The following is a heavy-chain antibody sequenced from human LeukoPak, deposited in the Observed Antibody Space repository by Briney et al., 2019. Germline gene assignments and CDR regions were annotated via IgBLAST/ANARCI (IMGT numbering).Heavy chain of an antibody. Sequence: GGSLRLSCIASEFDFFSYGMQWVRQAPGKGLVWVSRIFSDGTTTSYADSVKGRFTISRDNAKNTLYLQMNSLRAEDTAVYYCARELPREVTLDYWGQGTLVTVSP. J-gene: IGHJ4*01. V-gene: IGHV3-74*01. CDR3: ARELPREVTLDY. CDR1: EFDFFSYG. D-gene: IGHD2-21*02. CDR2: IFSDGTTT.